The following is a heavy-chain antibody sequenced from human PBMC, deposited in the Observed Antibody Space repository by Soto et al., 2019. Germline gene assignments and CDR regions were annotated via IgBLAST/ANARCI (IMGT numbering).Heavy chain of an antibody. D-gene: IGHD3-16*01. CDR2: IDSGGST. J-gene: IGHJ4*02. CDR3: ARDLAVNDY. V-gene: IGHV3-66*01. CDR1: GFAVSTSY. Sequence: GGSLRLSCAASGFAVSTSYMNWVRQAPGKGLEWVSVIDSGGSTNHADSVKGRFTISTDVSKNTLFLQMNSLRAEDTAVYYCARDLAVNDYWGQGTLXTVSS.